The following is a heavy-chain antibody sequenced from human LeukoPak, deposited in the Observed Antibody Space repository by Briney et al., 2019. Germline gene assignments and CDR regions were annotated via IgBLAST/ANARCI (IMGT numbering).Heavy chain of an antibody. CDR1: TYSISSAYY. D-gene: IGHD3-10*01. CDR3: ARDRIYGSGSDHFDY. J-gene: IGHJ4*02. CDR2: IYISGST. Sequence: PSETLSLTCTVSTYSISSAYYWGWIRQPPGKGLEWIGRIYISGSTNYNPSLKSRVTISVDTSKNQFSLRLSSVTAADTAVYYCARDRIYGSGSDHFDYWGQGTLVTVSS. V-gene: IGHV4-38-2*02.